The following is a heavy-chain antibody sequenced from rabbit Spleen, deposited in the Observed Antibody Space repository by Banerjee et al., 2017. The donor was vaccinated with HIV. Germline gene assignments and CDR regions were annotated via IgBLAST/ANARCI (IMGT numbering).Heavy chain of an antibody. D-gene: IGHD6-1*01. J-gene: IGHJ4*01. CDR2: IYAGSSDNT. CDR1: GFDLSGHLY. V-gene: IGHV1S45*01. Sequence: QEQLKESGGGLVQPGGSLKLTCKASGFDLSGHLYICWVRQAPGKGLEWIACIYAGSSDNTYYASWAKGRFAISKTSSTTVTLQMTSLTAADTATYFCARWGGAGDGYTTLFNFWGQGTLVTVS. CDR3: ARWGGAGDGYTTLFNF.